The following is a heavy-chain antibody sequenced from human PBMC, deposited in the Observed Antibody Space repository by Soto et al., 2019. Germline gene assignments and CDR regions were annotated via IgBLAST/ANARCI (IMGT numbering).Heavy chain of an antibody. D-gene: IGHD3-22*01. J-gene: IGHJ5*02. Sequence: SVKVSCKASGGTFSSYAISWVRQAPGQGLEWMGGIIPILGTANYAQKFQGRVTITADESTSTAYMELSSLRSEDTAVYYCARHDSSGPRRFDPWGQGTLVTVS. V-gene: IGHV1-69*13. CDR3: ARHDSSGPRRFDP. CDR2: IIPILGTA. CDR1: GGTFSSYA.